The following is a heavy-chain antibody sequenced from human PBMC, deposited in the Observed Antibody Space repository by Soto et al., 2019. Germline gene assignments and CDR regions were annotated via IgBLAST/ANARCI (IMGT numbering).Heavy chain of an antibody. CDR1: GGTFSNYA. V-gene: IGHV1-69*01. CDR3: ASSIVATIGASIFYYYGMDV. D-gene: IGHD5-12*01. J-gene: IGHJ6*02. CDR2: IIPIIGSP. Sequence: QVQLVQSGAEVKKPGSSVKVSCRASGGTFSNYAISWVRQAPGQGLEWMGAIIPIIGSPNYAQRFQGRVTITADDSTSTAFMDLSSLRSEDTAVYHCASSIVATIGASIFYYYGMDVWGQGTTVTVSS.